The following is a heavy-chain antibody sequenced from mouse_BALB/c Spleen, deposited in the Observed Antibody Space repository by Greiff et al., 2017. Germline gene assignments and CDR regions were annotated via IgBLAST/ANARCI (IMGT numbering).Heavy chain of an antibody. D-gene: IGHD2-3*01. V-gene: IGHV5-12-1*01. Sequence: EVQLVESGGGLVKPGGSLKLSCAASGFAFSSYDMSWVRQTPEKRLEWVAYISSGSSTIYYADTVKGRFTISRDNPKNTLFLQMTSLRSEDTAMYYCARDGSYAMDYWGQGTSVTVSS. CDR2: ISSGSSTI. CDR1: GFAFSSYD. CDR3: ARDGSYAMDY. J-gene: IGHJ4*01.